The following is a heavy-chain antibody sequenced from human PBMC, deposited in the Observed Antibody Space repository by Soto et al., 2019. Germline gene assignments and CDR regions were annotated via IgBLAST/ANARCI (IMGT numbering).Heavy chain of an antibody. Sequence: EVQLLESGGGLVQPGGSLKLSCTGSGFTFTNFAMSWVRQSPGKGLEWVSSISGSGAVTYYVDSLKGRFTISRDNSNNTVYLQMNSLRAEDTAEYYCARPSDCGGWDFDLWGRGTLVTVSS. V-gene: IGHV3-23*01. J-gene: IGHJ2*01. CDR1: GFTFTNFA. CDR2: ISGSGAVT. D-gene: IGHD4-17*01. CDR3: ARPSDCGGWDFDL.